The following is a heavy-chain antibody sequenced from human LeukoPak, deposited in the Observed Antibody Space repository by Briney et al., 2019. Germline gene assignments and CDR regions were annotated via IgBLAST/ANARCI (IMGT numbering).Heavy chain of an antibody. CDR3: TTRGALRWLHYFNY. CDR1: GFTFSNAW. V-gene: IGHV3-15*01. J-gene: IGHJ4*02. CDR2: VRSKTDGGTT. D-gene: IGHD2-21*01. Sequence: GGSLRLSCAASGFTFSNAWMNWVRQAPGKGLEWVGRVRSKTDGGTTDYAAPVEGRFTISRDDSKNTLDLQMNSLKTEDTAVYYCTTRGALRWLHYFNYWGKGNLVTVSS.